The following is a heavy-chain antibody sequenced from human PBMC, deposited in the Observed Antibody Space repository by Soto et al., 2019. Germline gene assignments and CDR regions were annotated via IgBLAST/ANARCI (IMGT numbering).Heavy chain of an antibody. CDR2: ISGSGGST. J-gene: IGHJ4*02. CDR1: GFTFSSYA. CDR3: AKGVIIVVVPAAINY. V-gene: IGHV3-23*01. Sequence: VSLRLSCAASGFTFSSYAMSWVRQAPGRGLEWVSAISGSGGSTYYADSVKGRFTISRDNSKNTLYLQMNRLRAEDTAVYYCAKGVIIVVVPAAINYWGQGTLVTVSS. D-gene: IGHD2-2*01.